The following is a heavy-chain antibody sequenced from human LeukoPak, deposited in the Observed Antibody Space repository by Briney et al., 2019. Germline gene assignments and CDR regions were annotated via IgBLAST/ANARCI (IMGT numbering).Heavy chain of an antibody. V-gene: IGHV4-59*11. Sequence: PSETLSLTCTVSPGSISSHYWSCLRQTPGQGLEWIGSIYYSGTTNYNPSFKSRVTMSVDTSTNQFSLKLTSVTAADTAVYYCARGGQRNAYYGVDAAFDSWGQGALVTVSS. CDR2: IYYSGTT. D-gene: IGHD4-17*01. J-gene: IGHJ4*02. CDR3: ARGGQRNAYYGVDAAFDS. CDR1: PGSISSHY.